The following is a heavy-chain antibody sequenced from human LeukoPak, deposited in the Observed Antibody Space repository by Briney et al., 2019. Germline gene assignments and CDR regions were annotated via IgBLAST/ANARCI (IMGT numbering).Heavy chain of an antibody. V-gene: IGHV1-2*04. CDR2: INPNSGGT. CDR1: GSTFTDYY. D-gene: IGHD3-10*01. J-gene: IGHJ6*03. Sequence: ASVKVSCKASGSTFTDYYMHWVRQAPGQGLEWMGWINPNSGGTNFAQKFQGWVTMTRDTSTSTVYMELSSLRSEDTAVYYCARSYRSYGSGSYYTPKYYMDVWGKGTTVTVSS. CDR3: ARSYRSYGSGSYYTPKYYMDV.